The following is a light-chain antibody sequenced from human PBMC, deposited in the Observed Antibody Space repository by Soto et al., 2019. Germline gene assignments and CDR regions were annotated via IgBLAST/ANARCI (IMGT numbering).Light chain of an antibody. J-gene: IGKJ1*01. CDR2: GAS. CDR1: QSVSSSY. CDR3: KQYNNWPPT. Sequence: EIVLTQSPGTLSLSPGERATLSCRASQSVSSSYLAWYQQKPGQAPRLLIYGASSRATGIQDRFSGSGSGTEFTLTIRSLQSEDFAVYCCKQYNNWPPTFGQGTKVDIK. V-gene: IGKV3-20*01.